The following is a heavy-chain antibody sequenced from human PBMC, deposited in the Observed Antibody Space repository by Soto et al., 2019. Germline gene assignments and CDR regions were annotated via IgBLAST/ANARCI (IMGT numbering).Heavy chain of an antibody. V-gene: IGHV4-39*01. CDR2: IYYSGSA. Sequence: QLQMQESGPGPVQPSETLSLTCTVSGGSISSSTYYWGWIRQPPGKGLEWIGSIYYSGSAYYNPALKSRVTISVDTSKNQYSLKLSSVTAADTAVYFRARPLLGATILSGFDSWGQGILVTVSS. J-gene: IGHJ4*02. CDR1: GGSISSSTYY. CDR3: ARPLLGATILSGFDS. D-gene: IGHD5-12*01.